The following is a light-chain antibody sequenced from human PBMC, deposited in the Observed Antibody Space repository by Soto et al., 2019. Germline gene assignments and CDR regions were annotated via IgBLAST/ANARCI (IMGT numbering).Light chain of an antibody. CDR1: QNINNW. V-gene: IGKV1-5*01. J-gene: IGKJ1*01. CDR3: QHTRT. Sequence: DFQMTQSPSTLSASVGDRVTITCRASQNINNWVACYQQKPGKAPKFLIYDASTLQRGVPSRFSGSGFGTEFSLTISCMQHDDFGSYYCQHTRTFGQGTKVEIK. CDR2: DAS.